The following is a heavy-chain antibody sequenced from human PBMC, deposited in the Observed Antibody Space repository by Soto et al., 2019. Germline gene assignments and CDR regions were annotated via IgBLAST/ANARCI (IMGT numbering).Heavy chain of an antibody. CDR3: ATYDGGTSNDAFDI. CDR2: IFPADSDT. CDR1: AYIFINYW. V-gene: IGHV5-51*01. D-gene: IGHD5-12*01. J-gene: IGHJ3*02. Sequence: GESLKISCKGSAYIFINYWIGWVRQLPGRGLEWMGIIFPADSDTRYSPSFQGHVSISADTSVNTAYLQWSSLKASDTAIYYCATYDGGTSNDAFDIWGQGTMVTV.